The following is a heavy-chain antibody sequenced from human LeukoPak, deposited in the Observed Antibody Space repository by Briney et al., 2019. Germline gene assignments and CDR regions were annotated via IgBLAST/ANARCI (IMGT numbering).Heavy chain of an antibody. V-gene: IGHV1-18*01. CDR3: ARWEGYYDILTDYYVDY. CDR2: ISAYNGNT. Sequence: GASVKVSCKASGYTFTSYGISWVRQAPGQGLEWMGWISAYNGNTNYAQKLQGRVTMTTDTSTSTAYMELRSLRSDDTAVYYCARWEGYYDILTDYYVDYWGQGTLVTVSS. CDR1: GYTFTSYG. D-gene: IGHD3-9*01. J-gene: IGHJ4*02.